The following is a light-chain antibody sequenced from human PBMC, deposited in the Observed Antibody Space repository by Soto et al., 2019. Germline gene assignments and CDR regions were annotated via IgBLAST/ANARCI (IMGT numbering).Light chain of an antibody. Sequence: EIVMTQSPATLSVSPGDGATLSCRASQSVDSNLAWYQQKPGQTPRLLIYGASTRPTGIPARFSGSGSGTKFTLTIISLQSEDSAVYYCQQYNDWPLTFGGGTKVEIK. V-gene: IGKV3D-15*01. CDR1: QSVDSN. J-gene: IGKJ4*01. CDR2: GAS. CDR3: QQYNDWPLT.